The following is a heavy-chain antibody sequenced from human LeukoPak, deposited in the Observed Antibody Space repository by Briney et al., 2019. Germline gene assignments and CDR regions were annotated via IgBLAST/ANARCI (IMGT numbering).Heavy chain of an antibody. Sequence: ASAKVSCKASGYTCSNYIIHWVRQAAGQRLEWMGWINAGNGDTEYSHKFQGRVTSTRDTSASTAYMDLSSLRFEDTAVYYCARVVTRLREGAYQYDLDVWGQGTTVTVSS. D-gene: IGHD3-16*01. CDR3: ARVVTRLREGAYQYDLDV. CDR1: GYTCSNYI. J-gene: IGHJ6*02. V-gene: IGHV1-3*01. CDR2: INAGNGDT.